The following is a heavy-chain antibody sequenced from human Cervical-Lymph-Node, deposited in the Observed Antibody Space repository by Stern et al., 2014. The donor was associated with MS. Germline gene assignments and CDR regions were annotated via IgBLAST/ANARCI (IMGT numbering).Heavy chain of an antibody. J-gene: IGHJ4*02. V-gene: IGHV3-21*01. CDR2: ISSGGSYI. D-gene: IGHD4-23*01. Sequence: EVQLVESGGGLVKPGGSLRLSCAASGFTFSSYSMNWVRQAPGKGLEWVASISSGGSYIYYADSLKGRFTISRDNAKNSLYLHMNSLRAEDTAVYYCARGRGGNYRYYFDYWGQGTLVTGSS. CDR3: ARGRGGNYRYYFDY. CDR1: GFTFSSYS.